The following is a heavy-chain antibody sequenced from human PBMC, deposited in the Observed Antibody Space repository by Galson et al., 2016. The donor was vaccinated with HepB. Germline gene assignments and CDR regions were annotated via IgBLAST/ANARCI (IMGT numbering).Heavy chain of an antibody. CDR3: AKGRTGTTGPVEY. Sequence: SLRLSCAASGFTFNTYAMSWVRQAPGKGLEWVSTLSASGGATYYSDSVKGRLTISRDNSKNTLYLQMNSLRDEDTAVYYCAKGRTGTTGPVEYWGQGTLVTVSS. D-gene: IGHD1-1*01. CDR2: LSASGGAT. V-gene: IGHV3-23*01. J-gene: IGHJ4*02. CDR1: GFTFNTYA.